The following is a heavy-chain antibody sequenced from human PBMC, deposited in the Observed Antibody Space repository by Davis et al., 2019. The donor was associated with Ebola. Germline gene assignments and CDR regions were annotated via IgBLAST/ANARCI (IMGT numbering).Heavy chain of an antibody. CDR1: GGSISSGGYY. CDR2: IYYSGST. CDR3: ARVKDSSGTRTFDY. D-gene: IGHD6-19*01. Sequence: LRLSCTVSGGSISSGGYYWSWIRQHPGKGLEWIGYIYYSGSTYYNPSLKSRVTISVDTSKNQFSLKLSSVTAADTAVYYCARVKDSSGTRTFDYWGQGTLVTVSS. V-gene: IGHV4-31*03. J-gene: IGHJ4*02.